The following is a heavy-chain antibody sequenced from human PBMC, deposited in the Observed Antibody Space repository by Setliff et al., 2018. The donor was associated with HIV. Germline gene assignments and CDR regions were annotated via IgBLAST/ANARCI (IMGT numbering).Heavy chain of an antibody. Sequence: SETLSLTCNVSGGSIRSSSYHWGWIRQPPGKGLEWIGTIYYRGSTYYNPSLKSRVTISVDTSKNQFSLKLTSVTAADTAVYYCARHYGAVKSVVTVVAKYFPHWGQGTLVTVSS. J-gene: IGHJ1*01. CDR2: IYYRGST. V-gene: IGHV4-39*01. CDR3: ARHYGAVKSVVTVVAKYFPH. CDR1: GGSIRSSSYH. D-gene: IGHD2-21*02.